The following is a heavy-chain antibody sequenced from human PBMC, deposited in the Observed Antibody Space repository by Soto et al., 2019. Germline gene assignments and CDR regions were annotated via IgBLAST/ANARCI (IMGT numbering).Heavy chain of an antibody. J-gene: IGHJ4*02. Sequence: GGPLRLSCLTSVFTFDDFATHWVRQAPGKGLEWVSGISWKSDTKGYADSVTGRFTISRDNTKNSLYLQMNSLRAEDTAFYYCAKAVGAVTGYYFDYWGQGTLVTVSS. CDR3: AKAVGAVTGYYFDY. CDR1: VFTFDDFA. D-gene: IGHD6-19*01. CDR2: ISWKSDTK. V-gene: IGHV3-9*01.